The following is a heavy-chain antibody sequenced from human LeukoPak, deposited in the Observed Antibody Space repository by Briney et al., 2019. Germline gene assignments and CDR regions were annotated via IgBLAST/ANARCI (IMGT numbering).Heavy chain of an antibody. CDR2: IRYDGSNK. V-gene: IGHV3-30*02. CDR3: AKDGGSGYRHDY. CDR1: GFTFSSYG. J-gene: IGHJ4*02. D-gene: IGHD5-12*01. Sequence: GSLRLSCAASGFTFSSYGMHWVRQAPGKGLEWVAFIRYDGSNKYYADSVKGRFTISRDNSKNTLYLQMNSLRAEDTAVYYCAKDGGSGYRHDYWGQGTLVTVSS.